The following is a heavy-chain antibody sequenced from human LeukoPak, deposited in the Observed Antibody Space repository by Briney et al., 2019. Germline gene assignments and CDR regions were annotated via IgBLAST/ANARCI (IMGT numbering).Heavy chain of an antibody. CDR1: GYSISSGYY. D-gene: IGHD3-3*01. V-gene: IGHV4-38-2*02. Sequence: SETLSLTCTVSGYSISSGYYWGWIRPPPGKGLEWIGSIYHSGSTYYNPSLKSRVTISVDTSKNHFSLKLSSVTAADTAVYYCARTLIFGVVIIFDYWGQGTLVTVSS. CDR3: ARTLIFGVVIIFDY. J-gene: IGHJ4*02. CDR2: IYHSGST.